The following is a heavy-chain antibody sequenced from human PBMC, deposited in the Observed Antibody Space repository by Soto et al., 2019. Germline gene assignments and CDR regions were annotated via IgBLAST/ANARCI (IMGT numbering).Heavy chain of an antibody. CDR2: IYYSGST. CDR3: ARVNYGNYYYYYGMDV. V-gene: IGHV4-59*01. CDR1: GGSISSYY. D-gene: IGHD4-17*01. J-gene: IGHJ6*02. Sequence: SETLSLTCTVSGGSISSYYWSWIRQPPVKGLEWIGYIYYSGSTNYNPSLKSRVTISVDTSKNQFSLKLSSVTAADTAVYYCARVNYGNYYYYYGMDVWGQGTTVTVS.